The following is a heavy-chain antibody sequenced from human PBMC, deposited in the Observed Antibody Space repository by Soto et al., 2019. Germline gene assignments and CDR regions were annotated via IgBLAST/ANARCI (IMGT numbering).Heavy chain of an antibody. CDR2: IIPILGIA. V-gene: IGHV1-69*04. CDR3: ARQTAAATDPFDY. J-gene: IGHJ4*02. Sequence: SVKVSCKASGYTFTSYGISWVRQAPGQGLEWMGRIIPILGIAYYAQKFQGRVTITADKSTSTAYMELSSLRSEDTAVYYCARQTAAATDPFDYWGQGTLVTVSS. D-gene: IGHD6-13*01. CDR1: GYTFTSYG.